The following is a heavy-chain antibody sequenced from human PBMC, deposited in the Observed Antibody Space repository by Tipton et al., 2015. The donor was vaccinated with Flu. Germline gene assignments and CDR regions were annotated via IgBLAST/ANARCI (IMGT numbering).Heavy chain of an antibody. Sequence: TLSLTCAVSGGSISSSNWWSWVRQPPGKGLEWIGEIYHSGSTKYNPSLKSRVTISVDKSKNQFSLKLSSVTAADTAVYYCARAKSPGYYYDSSEGAYFDYWGQGTLVTVSS. D-gene: IGHD3-22*01. J-gene: IGHJ4*02. CDR1: GGSISSSNW. V-gene: IGHV4-4*02. CDR3: ARAKSPGYYYDSSEGAYFDY. CDR2: IYHSGST.